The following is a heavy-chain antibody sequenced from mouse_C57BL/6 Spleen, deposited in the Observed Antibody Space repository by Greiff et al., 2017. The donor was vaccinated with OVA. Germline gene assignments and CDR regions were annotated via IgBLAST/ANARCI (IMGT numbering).Heavy chain of an antibody. D-gene: IGHD4-1*02. Sequence: EVKLMESGGGLVQPGGSMKLSCAASGFTFSDAWMDWVRQSPEKGLEWVAEIRNKANTHATYYAESVKGRFTISRDDSKSSVYLQMNSLRAEDTGIYYCTRQLFAYWGQGTLVTVSA. V-gene: IGHV6-6*01. CDR2: IRNKANTHAT. CDR3: TRQLFAY. CDR1: GFTFSDAW. J-gene: IGHJ3*01.